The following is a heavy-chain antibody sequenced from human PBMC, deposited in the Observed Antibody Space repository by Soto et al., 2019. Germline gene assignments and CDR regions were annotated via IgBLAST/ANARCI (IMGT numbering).Heavy chain of an antibody. CDR3: ARVNYGTLL. CDR1: GFSFSTHA. V-gene: IGHV3-23*01. Sequence: EVQLLESGGGLVQPGGSLRLSCAASGFSFSTHAMSWLRQAPGKGLEWVSAISGSGVNTYYADSVKGRFTISRDNSKNTLYLQMNSLRSEDTAVYYCARVNYGTLLWGQGTLVTVSS. CDR2: ISGSGVNT. D-gene: IGHD4-17*01. J-gene: IGHJ4*02.